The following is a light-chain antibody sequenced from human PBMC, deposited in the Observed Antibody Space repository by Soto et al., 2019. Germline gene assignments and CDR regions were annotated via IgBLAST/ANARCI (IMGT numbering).Light chain of an antibody. J-gene: IGKJ3*01. CDR1: QSVSSK. CDR2: GAS. V-gene: IGKV3-15*01. Sequence: EVVMTQSPATLSVSPGEGATLSCRASQSVSSKLAWYHQKPGQAPRLLIYGASTRATGIPARFSGSESGTEFALTISSLQSEDFAVYYCQQYDNWPFTFGPGTKVDIK. CDR3: QQYDNWPFT.